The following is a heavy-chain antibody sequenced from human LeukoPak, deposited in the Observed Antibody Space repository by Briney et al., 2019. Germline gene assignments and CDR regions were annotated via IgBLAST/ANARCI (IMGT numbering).Heavy chain of an antibody. J-gene: IGHJ2*01. CDR2: ISLSGTPI. CDR3: ARAPVNNWYFDL. CDR1: GFTHNTFE. Sequence: PGGSLRLSCAASGFTHNTFEFHWVRQAPGKGLEWVSYISLSGTPIYYADSVKGRFTISRDNAKSSLYLQMSSLRAEDTAVYYCARAPVNNWYFDLWGRGTLVTVSS. V-gene: IGHV3-48*03.